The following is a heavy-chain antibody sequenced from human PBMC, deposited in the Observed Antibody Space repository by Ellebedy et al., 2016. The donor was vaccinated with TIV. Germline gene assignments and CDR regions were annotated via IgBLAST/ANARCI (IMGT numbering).Heavy chain of an antibody. Sequence: AASVKVSCKATGYTFSIYDINWVRQDAGQGLEWMGWMNPSTGKSDYAPKYQGRVTMTANTSISTAYMELSSLTSDDTAVYYCAKGPVGAANWGQGTLVTVSS. D-gene: IGHD1-26*01. CDR3: AKGPVGAAN. J-gene: IGHJ4*02. CDR2: MNPSTGKS. CDR1: GYTFSIYD. V-gene: IGHV1-8*01.